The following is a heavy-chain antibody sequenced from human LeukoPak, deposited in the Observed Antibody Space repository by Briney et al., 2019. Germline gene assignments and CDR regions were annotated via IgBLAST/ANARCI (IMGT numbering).Heavy chain of an antibody. V-gene: IGHV6-1*01. D-gene: IGHD3-9*01. CDR3: GRAEHDWGSDY. Sequence: SQTLSLTYAISGDSVSGNSATWNWLRQSPSRGLEWLGRTYYRSKWFNDYAVSVKGRITINPDTSKNQFSLHLNSVTPEDTAVYYCGRAEHDWGSDYWGQGTLVTVSS. J-gene: IGHJ4*02. CDR1: GDSVSGNSAT. CDR2: TYYRSKWFN.